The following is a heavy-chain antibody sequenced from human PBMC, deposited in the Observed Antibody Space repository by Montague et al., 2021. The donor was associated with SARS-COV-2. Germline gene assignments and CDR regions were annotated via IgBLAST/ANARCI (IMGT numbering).Heavy chain of an antibody. CDR1: GGSINSSNW. V-gene: IGHV4-4*02. D-gene: IGHD1-1*01. CDR2: IFHSGSL. J-gene: IGHJ5*02. CDR3: ASRGGHDIVSTLEGGFDP. Sequence: SETLSLTCAVSGGSINSSNWWSWVRQPPGEGLEWIGEIFHSGSLNYNPSFYSRVTRSVDKFRNQFSLKLTFVTAADTAVYYCASRGGHDIVSTLEGGFDPWGQGTLVTVSS.